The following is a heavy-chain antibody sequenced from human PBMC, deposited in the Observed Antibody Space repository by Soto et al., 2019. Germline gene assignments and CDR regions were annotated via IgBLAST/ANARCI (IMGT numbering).Heavy chain of an antibody. CDR2: LIPIFGTA. D-gene: IGHD6-13*01. CDR3: ARVPKIAAAGTCWFDP. J-gene: IGHJ5*02. V-gene: IGHV1-69*06. CDR1: GGTFSSYA. Sequence: SVKVSCKASGGTFSSYAISWVRQAPGQGLEWMGGLIPIFGTANYAQKFQGRVTITADKSTSTAYMELSSLRSEDTAVYYCARVPKIAAAGTCWFDPWGQGTLVTVSS.